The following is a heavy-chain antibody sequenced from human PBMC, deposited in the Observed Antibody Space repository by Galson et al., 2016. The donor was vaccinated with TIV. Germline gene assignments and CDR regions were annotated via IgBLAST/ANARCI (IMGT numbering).Heavy chain of an antibody. CDR1: GFSLSSNGVG. CDR2: IYWDDEK. CDR3: AHRRPLTYYFDF. V-gene: IGHV2-5*02. J-gene: IGHJ4*02. Sequence: PALVTPTQTVTLTCTFSGFSLSSNGVGVGWIRQPPGKALEWLALIYWDDEKRYNPSLESRLSIIKDTPKNKVVLTLTNVDPVDTATYYCAHRRPLTYYFDFWGQGALVTVSS. D-gene: IGHD2-21*01.